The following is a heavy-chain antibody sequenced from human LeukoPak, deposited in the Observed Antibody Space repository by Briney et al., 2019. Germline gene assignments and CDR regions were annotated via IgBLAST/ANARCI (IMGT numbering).Heavy chain of an antibody. J-gene: IGHJ4*02. CDR1: GFTFNDDA. Sequence: GGSLRLSCAAAGFTFNDDAMNWVRQAPGKGLEWVSFISGDGGSTYYADSVKGRFTISRDNSKNSLYLQMNSLRAEDTAVYYCARGPVTVTTGGTFDYWGQGTLVTVSS. CDR3: ARGPVTVTTGGTFDY. CDR2: ISGDGGST. V-gene: IGHV3-43*02. D-gene: IGHD4-17*01.